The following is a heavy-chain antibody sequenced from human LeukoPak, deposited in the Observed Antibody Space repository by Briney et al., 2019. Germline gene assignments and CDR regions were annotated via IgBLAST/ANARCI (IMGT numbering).Heavy chain of an antibody. V-gene: IGHV1-18*01. D-gene: IGHD2-2*01. CDR1: GYTFTSYG. CDR2: ISSYNGNT. CDR3: ARPRYRSSTSCLALFDY. Sequence: ASVKVSCKASGYTFTSYGISWVRQAPGQGLEWMGWISSYNGNTNYAQKLQGRVTMTTDTSTSTAYMELRSLRSDDTAVYYCARPRYRSSTSCLALFDYWGQGTLVTVSS. J-gene: IGHJ4*02.